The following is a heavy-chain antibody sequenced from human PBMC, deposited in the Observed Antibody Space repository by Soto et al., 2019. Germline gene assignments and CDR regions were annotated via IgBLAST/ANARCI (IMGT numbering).Heavy chain of an antibody. CDR3: ARDTYSGYDFGL. CDR1: GASVAGGSYY. Sequence: QVQLRESGPGLVTPSQTLSLTCSVSGASVAGGSYYWSWVRQPPGKGLEWIGYIPSRGRPFYNPSLTSRGTISADTSKNQLSLQLTSVTAADTAVYYCARDTYSGYDFGLWGQGTLVTVSS. D-gene: IGHD5-12*01. CDR2: IPSRGRP. V-gene: IGHV4-30-4*01. J-gene: IGHJ5*02.